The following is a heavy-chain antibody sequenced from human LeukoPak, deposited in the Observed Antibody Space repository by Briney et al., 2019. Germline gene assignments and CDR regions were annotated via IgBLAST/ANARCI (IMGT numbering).Heavy chain of an antibody. D-gene: IGHD3-10*01. V-gene: IGHV4-59*05. Sequence: SETLSLTCTVSGGSISSYYWSWIRQPPRKGLEWIGSIYYSGSTYYNPSLKSRVTISVDTSKNQFSLNLSSVTAADTAVYYCATVRRGFGESSKYYSYYYMDVWGKGTTVTISS. CDR3: ATVRRGFGESSKYYSYYYMDV. CDR2: IYYSGST. CDR1: GGSISSYY. J-gene: IGHJ6*03.